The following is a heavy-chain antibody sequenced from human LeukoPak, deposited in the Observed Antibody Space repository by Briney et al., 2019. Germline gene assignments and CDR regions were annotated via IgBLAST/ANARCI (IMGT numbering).Heavy chain of an antibody. V-gene: IGHV1-8*03. Sequence: GASVKVSCKASGYTFTSYDINWVRQATGQGLEWMGWMNPNSGNTGYAQKFQGRVTITRNTSISTAYMELSSLRSEDTAVYYCARGPQAAARRGRGWFDHWGQGTLVTVSS. CDR1: GYTFTSYD. D-gene: IGHD6-6*01. CDR3: ARGPQAAARRGRGWFDH. J-gene: IGHJ5*02. CDR2: MNPNSGNT.